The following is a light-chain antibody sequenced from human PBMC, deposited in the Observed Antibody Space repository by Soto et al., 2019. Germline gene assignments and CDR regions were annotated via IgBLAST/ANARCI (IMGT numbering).Light chain of an antibody. J-gene: IGKJ4*01. CDR3: QRYHSRLT. CDR2: NAS. V-gene: IGKV1-33*01. Sequence: DIQMTQSPSSLSASVGDRVTITCQASQDIRNFLNWYQQKPGKAPKLLIYNASNLETGVPSRFSGSESGTEFTFSISSLQPEDVARYYCQRYHSRLTFGGGTKVGIE. CDR1: QDIRNF.